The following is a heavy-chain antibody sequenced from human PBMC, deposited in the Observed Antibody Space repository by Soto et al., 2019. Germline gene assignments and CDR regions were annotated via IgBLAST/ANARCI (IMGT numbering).Heavy chain of an antibody. CDR1: GLTISGKKY. J-gene: IGHJ3*01. CDR3: ATWHEREHAYDV. D-gene: IGHD1-1*01. V-gene: IGHV3-53*01. Sequence: GGSLRLSCAAFGLTISGKKYVAWVRQAPGKGLEWVSGLYDVDGSFYADSVRGRFTTSSDSSKTTVYLQMDDLRPDDTAVYYCATWHEREHAYDVWGQGTTVTVSS. CDR2: LYDVDGS.